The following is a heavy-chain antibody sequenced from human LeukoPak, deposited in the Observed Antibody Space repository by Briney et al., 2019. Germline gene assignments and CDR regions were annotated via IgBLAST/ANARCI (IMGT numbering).Heavy chain of an antibody. CDR3: ARIVGAPNWFDP. CDR2: IYYSGST. CDR1: GGSIGSSSYY. V-gene: IGHV4-39*07. J-gene: IGHJ5*02. Sequence: SETLSLTCTVSGGSIGSSSYYWGWIRQPPGKGLEWIGSIYYSGSTYYNPSLKSRVTISVDTSKNQFSLKLSSVTAADTAVYYCARIVGAPNWFDPWGQGTLVTVSS. D-gene: IGHD1-26*01.